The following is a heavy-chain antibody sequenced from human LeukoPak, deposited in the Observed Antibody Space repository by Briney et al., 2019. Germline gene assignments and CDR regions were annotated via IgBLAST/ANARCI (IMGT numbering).Heavy chain of an antibody. CDR3: ATLGWDLAW. CDR2: INSSGGST. CDR1: GYTFTSYY. Sequence: ASVKVSCKASGYTFTSYYMHWVRQAPGQGLEWMGIINSSGGSTSYAQKFQGRVTMTSDTSTSTVYMELSSLRFEDTAVYYCATLGWDLAWWGQGTLVTVSS. V-gene: IGHV1-46*01. D-gene: IGHD1-26*01. J-gene: IGHJ4*02.